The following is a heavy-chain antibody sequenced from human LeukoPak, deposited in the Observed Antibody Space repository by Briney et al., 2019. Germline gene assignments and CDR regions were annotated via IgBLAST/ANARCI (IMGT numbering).Heavy chain of an antibody. CDR3: ARGDFDWLSVLDY. Sequence: GESLKISCKGSGYSFTSYWIGWVRQMPGKGLEWMGIIYPGDSDTRYSPSFQGQVTISADKSISTAYLQWSGLKASDTAMYYCARGDFDWLSVLDYWGQGTLVTVSS. D-gene: IGHD3-9*01. CDR1: GYSFTSYW. V-gene: IGHV5-51*01. J-gene: IGHJ4*02. CDR2: IYPGDSDT.